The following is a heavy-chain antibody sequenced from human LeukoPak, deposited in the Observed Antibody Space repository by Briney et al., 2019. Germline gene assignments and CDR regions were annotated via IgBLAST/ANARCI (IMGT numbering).Heavy chain of an antibody. J-gene: IGHJ4*02. D-gene: IGHD1-20*01. CDR2: INHSGST. Sequence: SEALSLTCAVYGGSFSGYYWSWIRQPPGKGLEWVGEINHSGSTNYNPSLKSRVTISVDTSKNQFSLKLSSVTAADTAVYYCARTNWNYLDYWGQGTLVTVSS. V-gene: IGHV4-34*01. CDR3: ARTNWNYLDY. CDR1: GGSFSGYY.